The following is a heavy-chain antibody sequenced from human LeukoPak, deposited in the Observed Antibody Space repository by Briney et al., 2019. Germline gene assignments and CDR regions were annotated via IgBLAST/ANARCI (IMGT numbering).Heavy chain of an antibody. CDR3: ARGGLANYFDY. D-gene: IGHD3/OR15-3a*01. CDR1: GGSFSGYD. J-gene: IGHJ4*02. CDR2: INHSGTT. V-gene: IGHV4-34*01. Sequence: SETLSLTCVVYGGSFSGYDWSWIRQPPGKGLEWIGEINHSGTTNYNPSLKSRVTISVDTSKNQFSLKLTSVTAADTAVYYCARGGLANYFDYWGQGTLVPVSS.